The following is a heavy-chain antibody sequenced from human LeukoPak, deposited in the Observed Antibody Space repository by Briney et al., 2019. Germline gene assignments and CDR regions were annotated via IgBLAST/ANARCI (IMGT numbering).Heavy chain of an antibody. J-gene: IGHJ4*02. V-gene: IGHV4-59*08. CDR2: IYYSGST. CDR1: GGSFSGYY. D-gene: IGHD5-24*01. Sequence: PSETLSLTCAVYGGSFSGYYWSWIRQPPGKGLEWIGSIYYSGSTYYNPSLKSRVTISVDTSKNQCSLKLSSVTAADTAVYYCARHSRDGYIDFDNWGQGTLVTVSS. CDR3: ARHSRDGYIDFDN.